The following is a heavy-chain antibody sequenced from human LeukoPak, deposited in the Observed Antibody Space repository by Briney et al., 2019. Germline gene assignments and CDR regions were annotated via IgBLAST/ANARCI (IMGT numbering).Heavy chain of an antibody. Sequence: GRSLRLSCAASGFTFSSYSMNWVRQAPGKGLEWVSSISSSSSYIYYADSVKGRFTISRDNAKNSLYLQMNSLRAEDTAVYYCASGIAAAGPGLDYWGQGTLVTVSS. J-gene: IGHJ4*02. CDR3: ASGIAAAGPGLDY. CDR1: GFTFSSYS. V-gene: IGHV3-21*01. CDR2: ISSSSSYI. D-gene: IGHD6-13*01.